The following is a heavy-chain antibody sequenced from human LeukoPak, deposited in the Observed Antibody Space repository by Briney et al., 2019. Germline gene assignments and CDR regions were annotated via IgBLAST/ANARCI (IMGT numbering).Heavy chain of an antibody. J-gene: IGHJ3*02. CDR3: TTWDEKYSFSAHWDDAFAI. Sequence: GGSLRLSCEASGLIFSNAWMTWVRQAPGKWLEWVGRIKEKSEGATRDYAAPVRDRFSISRDDSKNTVYLQINSLKIEDTAVYYCTTWDEKYSFSAHWDDAFAIWGQGTKVTVSS. CDR2: IKEKSEGATR. V-gene: IGHV3-15*01. D-gene: IGHD5/OR15-5a*01. CDR1: GLIFSNAW.